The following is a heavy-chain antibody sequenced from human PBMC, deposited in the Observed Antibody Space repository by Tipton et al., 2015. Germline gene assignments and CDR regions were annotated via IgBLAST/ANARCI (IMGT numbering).Heavy chain of an antibody. CDR3: ASPDNYYDSSGPYDY. Sequence: SLRLSCAASGFTFSYYYMSWIRQAPGKGLEWVSYISRSGGTIYYADSVKGRFTISRDNAKNSLYLQMNSLRAEDTAVYYCASPDNYYDSSGPYDYWGQGTLVTVSS. CDR2: ISRSGGTI. V-gene: IGHV3-11*01. D-gene: IGHD3-22*01. J-gene: IGHJ4*02. CDR1: GFTFSYYY.